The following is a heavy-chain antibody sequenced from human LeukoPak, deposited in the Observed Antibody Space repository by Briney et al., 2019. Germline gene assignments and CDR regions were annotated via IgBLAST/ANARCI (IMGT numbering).Heavy chain of an antibody. D-gene: IGHD4/OR15-4a*01. Sequence: GGSLRLSCVASGFXFSDYYISWIRQAPGKGLEWASYISSSSSYTNYADSVKGRFTISRDNARNSLYLQMNSLRAEDTAVYYCARGKTMGLFDYWGQGTLVTVSS. V-gene: IGHV3-11*05. CDR1: GFXFSDYY. J-gene: IGHJ4*02. CDR2: ISSSSSYT. CDR3: ARGKTMGLFDY.